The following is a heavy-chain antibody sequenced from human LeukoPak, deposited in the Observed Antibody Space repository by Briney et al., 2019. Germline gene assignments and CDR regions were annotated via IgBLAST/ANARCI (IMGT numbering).Heavy chain of an antibody. V-gene: IGHV4-34*01. J-gene: IGHJ4*02. CDR1: GGSFSGYY. CDR2: INHSGST. D-gene: IGHD5-12*01. Sequence: SETLSLTCAVDGGSFSGYYWSWIRQPPGKGLEWIGEINHSGSTNYNPSLKSRVTISVDTSKNQFSLKLSSVTAEDTAVYYCAREGYGYWVPVHYFDYWGQGTLVTVSS. CDR3: AREGYGYWVPVHYFDY.